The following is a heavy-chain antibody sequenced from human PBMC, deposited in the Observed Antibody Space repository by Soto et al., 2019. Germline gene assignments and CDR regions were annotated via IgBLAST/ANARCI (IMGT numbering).Heavy chain of an antibody. D-gene: IGHD3-10*01. CDR1: GFTLSSDD. J-gene: IGHJ4*02. CDR3: AKRGPGSTRDY. Sequence: GGALRLSCAASGFTLSSDDMGWVRQGPGRGQEWGAVGSIGDSTHYADSVKGRFTISRDNSKNTLYLQMNSLRAEDTAVYCCAKRGPGSTRDYWGPGPLVTVSS. CDR2: GSIGDST. V-gene: IGHV3-23*01.